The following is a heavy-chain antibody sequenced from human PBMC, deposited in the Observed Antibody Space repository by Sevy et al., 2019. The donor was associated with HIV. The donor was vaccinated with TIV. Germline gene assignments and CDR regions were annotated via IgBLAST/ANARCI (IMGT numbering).Heavy chain of an antibody. CDR2: IKDDGSET. V-gene: IGHV3-7*04. CDR3: ARGAGWAMDY. Sequence: GGSLRLSCSASGFSLSDHWMNWVRQAPGMGLEWVAIIKDDGSETSYVDSVNGRFVISRDNAKNSVYLQMNSLRVEDTAVYYCARGAGWAMDYWGQGTLVTVSS. CDR1: GFSLSDHW. D-gene: IGHD6-19*01. J-gene: IGHJ4*02.